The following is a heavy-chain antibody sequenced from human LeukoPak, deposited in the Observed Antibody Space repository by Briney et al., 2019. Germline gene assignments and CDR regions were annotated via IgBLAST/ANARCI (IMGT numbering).Heavy chain of an antibody. D-gene: IGHD5-24*01. CDR3: ARSIDGEYYYYYMDV. CDR2: IIPIFGTA. J-gene: IGHJ6*03. Sequence: ASVKVSCKASGYTFTSYGISWVRQAPGQGLEWMGGIIPIFGTANYAQKFQGRVTITADKSTSTAYMELSSLRSEDTAVYYCARSIDGEYYYYYMDVWGKGTTVTVSS. CDR1: GYTFTSYG. V-gene: IGHV1-69*06.